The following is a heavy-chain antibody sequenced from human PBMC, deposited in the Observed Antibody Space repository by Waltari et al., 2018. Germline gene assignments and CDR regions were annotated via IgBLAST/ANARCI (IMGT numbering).Heavy chain of an antibody. CDR1: GDSISSYY. CDR2: IYTGRHP. J-gene: IGHJ4*02. Sequence: QVQLQESGPGLVKPSETLSLTCPVSGDSISSYYWSWIRQPAGTGLAYVVRIYTGRHPNYNPALESRVTRSIDTSKNEFSMKLSSVTAADTAVYDCAREVLPNATIWRSYFDYWGQGSLVTVSS. D-gene: IGHD5-12*01. V-gene: IGHV4-4*07. CDR3: AREVLPNATIWRSYFDY.